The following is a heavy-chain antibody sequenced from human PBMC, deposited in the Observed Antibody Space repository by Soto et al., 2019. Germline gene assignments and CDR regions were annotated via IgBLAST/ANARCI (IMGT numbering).Heavy chain of an antibody. CDR2: IYTSGST. CDR3: ARDITIYNYYYGMDV. Sequence: SETLSLTCTVSGGSISSYYWSWIRQPAGKGLEWIGRIYTSGSTNYNPSLKGRVTMSVDTSKNQFSLKLSSVTAADTAVYYCARDITIYNYYYGMDVWGQGTTVTVSS. J-gene: IGHJ6*02. D-gene: IGHD3-3*01. CDR1: GGSISSYY. V-gene: IGHV4-4*07.